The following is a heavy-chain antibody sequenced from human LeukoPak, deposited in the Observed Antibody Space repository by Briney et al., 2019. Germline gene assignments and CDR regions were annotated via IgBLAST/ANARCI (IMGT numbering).Heavy chain of an antibody. V-gene: IGHV1-2*06. CDR3: ARDYYDNSGYRFDY. CDR2: INPNSGGT. D-gene: IGHD3-22*01. Sequence: ASVKVSCTSSGYTFTVYYMHWVRQAPGRGLEWMGRINPNSGGTNYAQKFQGRVTMTRDTSISTAYMELSRLRSDDTAVYYCARDYYDNSGYRFDYWGQGTLVTVSS. J-gene: IGHJ4*02. CDR1: GYTFTVYY.